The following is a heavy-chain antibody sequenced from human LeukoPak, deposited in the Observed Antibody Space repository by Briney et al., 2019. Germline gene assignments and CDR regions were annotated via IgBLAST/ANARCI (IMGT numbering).Heavy chain of an antibody. CDR3: ARGTRGYYYDSSGYYYFDY. CDR1: GYSISGGYY. V-gene: IGHV4-38-2*02. D-gene: IGHD3-22*01. Sequence: SETLSLTCTVSGYSISGGYYWGWIRQPPGKGLEWIGSIYHSGSTYYNPSLKSRVTISVDTSKNQFSLKLSSVTAADTAVYYCARGTRGYYYDSSGYYYFDYWGQGTLVTVSS. J-gene: IGHJ4*02. CDR2: IYHSGST.